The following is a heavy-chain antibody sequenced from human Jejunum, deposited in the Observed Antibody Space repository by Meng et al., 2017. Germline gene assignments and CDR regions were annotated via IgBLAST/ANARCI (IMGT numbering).Heavy chain of an antibody. D-gene: IGHD3-16*01. Sequence: GSGPGLVNPPGTLSLTCEVSGDSISSTSWWDWLRQPPGKGLEWIGEIYHSGRSNFIPSLKNRVSISLDESKNQFSLTLNSVTAADTAVYYCARGVGDIRFGFDYWGQGILVTVSS. V-gene: IGHV4-4*03. CDR3: ARGVGDIRFGFDY. J-gene: IGHJ4*02. CDR2: IYHSGRS. CDR1: GDSISSTSW.